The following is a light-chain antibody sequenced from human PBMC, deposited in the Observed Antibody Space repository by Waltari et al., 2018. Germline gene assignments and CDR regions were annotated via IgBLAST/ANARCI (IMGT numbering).Light chain of an antibody. Sequence: SALTQPAPVSGSPGQSNTISCTGTKSDVGFYNYVPRYQQRPGKAPKVIIYDVSQRPSGISNRFSGSKSGNTASLIISGLQADDEADYYCKSYTGTGSWVFGGGTKLTVL. CDR3: KSYTGTGSWV. CDR1: KSDVGFYNY. CDR2: DVS. J-gene: IGLJ3*02. V-gene: IGLV2-14*03.